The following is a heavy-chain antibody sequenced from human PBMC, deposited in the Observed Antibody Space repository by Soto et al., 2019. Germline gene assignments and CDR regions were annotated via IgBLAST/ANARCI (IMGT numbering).Heavy chain of an antibody. Sequence: LRLSCAASGFTFDDYAMHWVRQAPGKGLEWVSGISWNSGSIGYADSVKGRFTISRDNAKNSLYLQMNSLRAEDTALYYCAKDSYYDFWSAYYGMDVWGQGTTVTVSS. D-gene: IGHD3-3*01. J-gene: IGHJ6*02. CDR3: AKDSYYDFWSAYYGMDV. CDR1: GFTFDDYA. V-gene: IGHV3-9*01. CDR2: ISWNSGSI.